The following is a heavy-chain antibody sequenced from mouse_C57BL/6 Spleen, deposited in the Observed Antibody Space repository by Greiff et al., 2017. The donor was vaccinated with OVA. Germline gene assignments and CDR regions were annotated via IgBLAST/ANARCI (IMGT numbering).Heavy chain of an antibody. D-gene: IGHD2-12*01. CDR3: ASGVFSRPWFAY. J-gene: IGHJ3*01. V-gene: IGHV1-85*01. CDR2: LYPRDGST. CDR1: GYTFTSYD. Sequence: VQLQESGPELVKPGASVKLSCKASGYTFTSYDINWVKQRPGQGLEWIGWLYPRDGSTKYNEKFKGKATLTVDTSSSTAYMELHSLTSEDSAVYFCASGVFSRPWFAYWGQGTLVTVSA.